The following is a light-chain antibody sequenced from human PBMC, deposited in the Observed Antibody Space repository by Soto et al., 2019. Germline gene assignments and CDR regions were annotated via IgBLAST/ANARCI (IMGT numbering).Light chain of an antibody. CDR1: SSDVGAYNL. CDR2: EVS. CDR3: SSHAGGNHRGV. J-gene: IGLJ3*02. Sequence: HSALAQPPSSSGSPGQSVTISCTGTSSDVGAYNLVSWYQQHPGKAPKLMIYEVSKRPSGVPDRFSGSKSGNTASLTVSGLQADDEADYLCSSHAGGNHRGVFGGGTQLIVL. V-gene: IGLV2-8*01.